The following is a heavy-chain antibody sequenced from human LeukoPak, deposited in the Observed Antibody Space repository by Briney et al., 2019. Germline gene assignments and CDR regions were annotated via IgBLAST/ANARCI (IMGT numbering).Heavy chain of an antibody. V-gene: IGHV3-74*01. Sequence: GGSLRLSCAASGFTFCDYWIHWVRQAPGKGLVWVSRINCDGSSTSYADSVKGRFTVSRDNAKNTLYLQMNGLSAEDTAVYYCVRGTMNAIDQLDYWGQGTLVTVSS. CDR3: VRGTMNAIDQLDY. CDR1: GFTFCDYW. J-gene: IGHJ4*02. D-gene: IGHD1-1*01. CDR2: INCDGSST.